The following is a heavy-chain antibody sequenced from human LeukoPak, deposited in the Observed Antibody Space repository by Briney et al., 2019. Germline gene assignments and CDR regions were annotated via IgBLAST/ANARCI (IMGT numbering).Heavy chain of an antibody. CDR2: ISSNGGST. Sequence: GRSLRLSCAASGFTFSSYAMHWVRQAPRKGLEYVSAISSNGGSTYYANSVKVTFTISRDHSKNTLYLQMGSLRAEDMAVYYCARERDGQESGFDYWGQGTLVTVSS. V-gene: IGHV3-64*01. CDR3: ARERDGQESGFDY. CDR1: GFTFSSYA. J-gene: IGHJ4*02. D-gene: IGHD5-24*01.